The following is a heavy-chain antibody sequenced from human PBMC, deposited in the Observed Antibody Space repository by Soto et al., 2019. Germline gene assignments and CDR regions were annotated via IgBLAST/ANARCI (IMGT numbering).Heavy chain of an antibody. V-gene: IGHV3-30*18. D-gene: IGHD3-22*01. CDR3: AKDLGTYYYDSSGYSGFDY. CDR1: GFTFSSYG. Sequence: QVQLVESGGGVVQPGRSLRLSCAASGFTFSSYGMHWVRQAPGKGLEWVAVISYDGSNKYYADSVKGRFTISRDNSKNTLYLQMNSLRAEDTAVYYCAKDLGTYYYDSSGYSGFDYWGQGTLVTVSS. CDR2: ISYDGSNK. J-gene: IGHJ4*02.